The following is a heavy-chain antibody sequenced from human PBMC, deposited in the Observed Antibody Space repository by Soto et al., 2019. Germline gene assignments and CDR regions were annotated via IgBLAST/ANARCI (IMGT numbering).Heavy chain of an antibody. CDR3: SSDTSGEKDF. J-gene: IGHJ4*02. CDR1: GCTFSHYW. Sequence: PGGSLRLSCAASGCTFSHYWVHWGRQAPGKGLVWVSRVNPDGTITTYADSVKGRFNISRDNAKNTLYLQMNSLGVEDTALYYCSSDTSGEKDFWRQGT. D-gene: IGHD4-17*01. CDR2: VNPDGTIT. V-gene: IGHV3-74*03.